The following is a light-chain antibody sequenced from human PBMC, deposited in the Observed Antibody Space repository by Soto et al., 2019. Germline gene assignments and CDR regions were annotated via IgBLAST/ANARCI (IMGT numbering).Light chain of an antibody. CDR3: QSYGSSLMV. V-gene: IGLV1-40*01. CDR2: GNS. Sequence: QSVLTQPPSVSGAPGQRVTISCTGSSSNIGAGYDVHWYQQLPGTAPKLLIYGNSNRPSGVPDRFSGSKSGTSASLAITGLQAEDEADYYCQSYGSSLMVFGGGTKLTVL. CDR1: SSNIGAGYD. J-gene: IGLJ3*02.